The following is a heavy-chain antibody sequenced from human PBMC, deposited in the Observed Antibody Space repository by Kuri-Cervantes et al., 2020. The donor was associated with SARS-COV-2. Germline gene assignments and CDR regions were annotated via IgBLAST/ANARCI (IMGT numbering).Heavy chain of an antibody. CDR1: GFTFSSYA. CDR3: ARDPDDILTGPFDY. Sequence: GGSLRLSRAASGFTFSSYAMHWVRQAPGKGLEWVTVISYDGSNKYYADSVKGRFTISRDNSKNTLYLQMNSLRAEDTAVYYCARDPDDILTGPFDYWGQGTLVTVSS. D-gene: IGHD3-9*01. CDR2: ISYDGSNK. V-gene: IGHV3-30*04. J-gene: IGHJ4*02.